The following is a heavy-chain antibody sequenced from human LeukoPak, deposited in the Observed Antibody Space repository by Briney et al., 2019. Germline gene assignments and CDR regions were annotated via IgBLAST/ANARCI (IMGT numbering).Heavy chain of an antibody. D-gene: IGHD3-22*01. CDR2: ISYDGSNK. J-gene: IGHJ3*02. V-gene: IGHV3-30-3*01. CDR3: ARPRITMIVVDAFDI. Sequence: GGSLRLSCAASGFTFSSYAMHWVRQAPGKGLEWVAVISYDGSNKYYADSVKGRFTISRDNSKNTLYLQMNSLRAEDTAVYYCARPRITMIVVDAFDIWGQGTMVTVSS. CDR1: GFTFSSYA.